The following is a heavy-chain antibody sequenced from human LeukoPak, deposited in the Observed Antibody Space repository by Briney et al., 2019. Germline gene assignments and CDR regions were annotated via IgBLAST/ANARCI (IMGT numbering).Heavy chain of an antibody. J-gene: IGHJ6*02. CDR2: IYSGGST. D-gene: IGHD3-9*01. CDR1: GFTLSNYW. Sequence: PGGSLRLSCAGYGFTLSNYWMNWVRQAPGKGLEWVSVIYSGGSTYYADSVKGRFTISRDNSKNTLYLQMNSLRAEDTAVYYCASVYYDILTGSPPPLYYYYGMDVWGQGTTVTVSS. V-gene: IGHV3-66*01. CDR3: ASVYYDILTGSPPPLYYYYGMDV.